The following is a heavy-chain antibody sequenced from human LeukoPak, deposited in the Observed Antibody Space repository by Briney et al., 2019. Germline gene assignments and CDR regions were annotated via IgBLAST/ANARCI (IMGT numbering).Heavy chain of an antibody. Sequence: PSETLSLTCTVSGGSISGYYWSWIRKPPGKGLEWIGEINHSGSTNYNPSLKSRVTISVDTSKNQFSLKLSSVTAADTAVYYCARALPCVVPAAKEGGYYFDYWGQGTLVTVSS. CDR2: INHSGST. J-gene: IGHJ4*02. D-gene: IGHD2-2*01. V-gene: IGHV4-34*01. CDR3: ARALPCVVPAAKEGGYYFDY. CDR1: GGSISGYY.